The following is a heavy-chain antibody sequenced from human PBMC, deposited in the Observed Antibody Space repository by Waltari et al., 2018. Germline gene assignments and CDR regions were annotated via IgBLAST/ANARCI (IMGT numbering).Heavy chain of an antibody. V-gene: IGHV3-53*01. Sequence: EVQLVESGGGLIQPGGSLRLSCAASGFTVSSNYMSWVRQAPGKGLEWVSVIYSGGSTYCSCSWKGRFTISRDNSKNTLYLQMNSLRAEDTAVYYCATYPLNWGSREEAFDIWGQGTMVTVSS. CDR2: IYSGGST. CDR1: GFTVSSNY. D-gene: IGHD7-27*01. CDR3: ATYPLNWGSREEAFDI. J-gene: IGHJ3*02.